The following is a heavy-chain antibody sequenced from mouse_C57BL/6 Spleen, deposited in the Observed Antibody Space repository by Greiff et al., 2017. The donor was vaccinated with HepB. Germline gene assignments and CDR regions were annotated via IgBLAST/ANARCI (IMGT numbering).Heavy chain of an antibody. CDR1: GYAFTNYL. D-gene: IGHD1-1*01. J-gene: IGHJ2*01. Sequence: QVQLKQPGAELVRPGTSVKVSCKASGYAFTNYLIEWVKQRPGQGLEWIGVINPGSGGTNYNEKFKGKATLTADKSSSTAYMQLSSLTSEDSAVYFCASGGYGSLYFDYWGQGTTLTVSS. CDR3: ASGGYGSLYFDY. CDR2: INPGSGGT. V-gene: IGHV1-54*01.